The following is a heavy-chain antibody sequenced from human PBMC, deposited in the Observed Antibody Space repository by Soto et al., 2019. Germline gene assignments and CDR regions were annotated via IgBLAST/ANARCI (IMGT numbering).Heavy chain of an antibody. CDR3: VTAGGGMWAIPRDY. CDR2: ISYTGDS. Sequence: PSETLSLTCTVSGYSMSTYSYYWGLIRQSPGKGLEWIGSISYTGDSYYNPSLQGRVTISVDTPKNQFSLRLRSVTAAGTALYYCVTAGGGMWAIPRDYWGHGSLVTVSS. V-gene: IGHV4-39*01. J-gene: IGHJ4*01. D-gene: IGHD6-13*01. CDR1: GYSMSTYSYY.